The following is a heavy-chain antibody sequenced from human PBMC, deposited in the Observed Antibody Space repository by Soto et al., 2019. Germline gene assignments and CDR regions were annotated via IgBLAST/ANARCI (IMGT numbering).Heavy chain of an antibody. J-gene: IGHJ4*02. V-gene: IGHV3-48*01. CDR1: GFTFSTYS. CDR3: AKDYDILTGYYKGYFDY. D-gene: IGHD3-9*01. Sequence: GGSLRLSCAASGFTFSTYSMNWVRQAPGKGLEWVSYISSSSSTIYYADSVKGRFTISRDNSKNTLYLQMNSLRAEDTAVYYCAKDYDILTGYYKGYFDYWGQGTLVIVSS. CDR2: ISSSSSTI.